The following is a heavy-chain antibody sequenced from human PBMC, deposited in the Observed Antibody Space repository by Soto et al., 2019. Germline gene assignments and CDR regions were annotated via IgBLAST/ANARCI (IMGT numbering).Heavy chain of an antibody. CDR1: GFTFSSYA. V-gene: IGHV3-30-3*01. CDR3: AREREVEFDP. Sequence: GGSLRLSCAASGFTFSSYAMHWVRQAPGKGLEWVAVISYDGSNKYYADSVKGRFTISRDNSKNTLYLQMNSLRAEDTAVYYCAREREVEFDPWGQGTLVTVSS. J-gene: IGHJ5*02. CDR2: ISYDGSNK. D-gene: IGHD1-26*01.